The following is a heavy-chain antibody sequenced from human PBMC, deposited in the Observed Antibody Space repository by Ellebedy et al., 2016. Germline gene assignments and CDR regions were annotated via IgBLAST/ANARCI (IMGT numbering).Heavy chain of an antibody. J-gene: IGHJ4*02. Sequence: GGSLRLSCAASGFTFSSYGMHWVRQAPGKGLEWVAVISYDGSNKYYADSVKGRFTISRDNSKNKLYLQMNSLRAEDTAMYYCAKDLGRVVTAIGNYFDYWGQGTLVTVSS. CDR2: ISYDGSNK. CDR3: AKDLGRVVTAIGNYFDY. V-gene: IGHV3-30*18. D-gene: IGHD2-21*02. CDR1: GFTFSSYG.